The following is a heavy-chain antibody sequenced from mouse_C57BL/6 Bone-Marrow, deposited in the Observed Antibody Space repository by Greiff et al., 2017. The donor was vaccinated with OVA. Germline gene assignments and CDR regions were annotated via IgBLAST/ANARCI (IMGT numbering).Heavy chain of an antibody. J-gene: IGHJ2*01. CDR1: GFTFSNYW. CDR2: IRLKSDNYAT. Sequence: EVKVEESGGGLVQPGGSMKLSCVASGFTFSNYWMNWVRQSPEKGLEWVAQIRLKSDNYATHYAESVKGRFTISRDDSKSSVYLQMNNVRAEDTGMYYCKTGTHFDYWGQGTTLTVSS. CDR3: KTGTHFDY. D-gene: IGHD4-1*01. V-gene: IGHV6-3*01.